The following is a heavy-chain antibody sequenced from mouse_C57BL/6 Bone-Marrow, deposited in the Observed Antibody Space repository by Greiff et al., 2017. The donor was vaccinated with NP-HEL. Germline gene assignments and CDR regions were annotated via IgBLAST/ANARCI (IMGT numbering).Heavy chain of an antibody. CDR2: IWTGGGT. Sequence: VKLVESGPGLVAPSQSLSITCTVSGFSLTSYAISWVRQPPGKGLEWLGVIWTGGGTNYNSALKSRLSISKDNSKSQVFLKMNSLQTDDTARYYCARAYYSNYEWYFDVWGTGTTVTVSS. D-gene: IGHD2-5*01. V-gene: IGHV2-9-1*01. J-gene: IGHJ1*03. CDR1: GFSLTSYA. CDR3: ARAYYSNYEWYFDV.